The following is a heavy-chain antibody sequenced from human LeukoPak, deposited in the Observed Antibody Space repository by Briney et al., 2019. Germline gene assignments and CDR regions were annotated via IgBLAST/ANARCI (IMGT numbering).Heavy chain of an antibody. Sequence: ASVKVSCKVSGYILTEFSMHWVRQAPGKGLEWMGGFEPEDDEKIYAQKFQGRVTMTEDTSSETAYMELSRLRSDDTAVYYCARASSTYYDILTGYYPPYYYYGMDVWGQGTTVTVSS. CDR2: FEPEDDEK. V-gene: IGHV1-24*01. J-gene: IGHJ6*02. CDR3: ARASSTYYDILTGYYPPYYYYGMDV. D-gene: IGHD3-9*01. CDR1: GYILTEFS.